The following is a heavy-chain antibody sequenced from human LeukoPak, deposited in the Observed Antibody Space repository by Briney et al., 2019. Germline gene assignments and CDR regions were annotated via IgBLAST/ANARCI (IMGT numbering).Heavy chain of an antibody. CDR1: GLTFSNYA. CDR2: ITSGFTP. CDR3: AKDYSDSRVGDVFLEY. Sequence: GGSLRLSCAASGLTFSNYAMSWIRQAPGKGLEWVSGITSGFTPLYADSVKGRFTISRDNSKSTFHLQMNSLRAEDTAVYYCAKDYSDSRVGDVFLEYWGQGTLVTVSS. V-gene: IGHV3-23*01. J-gene: IGHJ4*02. D-gene: IGHD1-26*01.